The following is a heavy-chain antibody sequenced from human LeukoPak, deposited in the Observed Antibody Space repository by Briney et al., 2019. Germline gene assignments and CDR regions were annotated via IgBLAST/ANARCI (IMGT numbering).Heavy chain of an antibody. CDR2: INPNSGGT. J-gene: IGHJ5*02. CDR1: GYTFTGYY. Sequence: GASVKVSCKASGYTFTGYYMHWVRQAPGQGLEWMGWINPNSGGTNYAQKFQGRVTMTRDTSISTAYMELSRLRSDDTAVYYCARAGEWELPFRGFDPWGQGTLVTVSS. D-gene: IGHD1-26*01. CDR3: ARAGEWELPFRGFDP. V-gene: IGHV1-2*02.